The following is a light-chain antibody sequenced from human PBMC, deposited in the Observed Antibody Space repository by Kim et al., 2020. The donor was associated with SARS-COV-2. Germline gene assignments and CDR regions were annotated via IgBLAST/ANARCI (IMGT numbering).Light chain of an antibody. V-gene: IGKV1-39*01. J-gene: IGKJ3*01. CDR3: QQSYNSPGT. CDR1: QSISTY. CDR2: AAS. Sequence: DIQMTQSPSSLAASVGDRVTIACRASQSISTYLNWYQQKPGKAPKLLIYAASTLQSGVPSRFSGSGSGTDFTLTISGLQLEDFATYYCQQSYNSPGTFGPGTKVDIK.